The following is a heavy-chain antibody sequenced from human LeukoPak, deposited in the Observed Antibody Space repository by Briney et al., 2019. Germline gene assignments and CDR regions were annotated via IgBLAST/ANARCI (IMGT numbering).Heavy chain of an antibody. J-gene: IGHJ4*02. CDR1: GFTFSSYA. CDR2: ISDSGSST. D-gene: IGHD3-10*01. Sequence: GGSLRLSCAASGFTFSSYAMSWVRLAPGKGLEWVSSISDSGSSTYYADSVKGRFTISRDNAKNSLYLQMNSLRAEDTALYFCARDGGSGSYYKSFDYWGQGTLVTVSS. CDR3: ARDGGSGSYYKSFDY. V-gene: IGHV3-23*01.